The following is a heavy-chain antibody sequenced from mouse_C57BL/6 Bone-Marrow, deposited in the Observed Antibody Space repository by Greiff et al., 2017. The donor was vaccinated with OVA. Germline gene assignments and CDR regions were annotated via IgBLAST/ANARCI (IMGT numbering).Heavy chain of an antibody. J-gene: IGHJ4*01. Sequence: QVQLQQPGAELVRPGSSVKLSCTASGSSFTSYWMHWVKQRPIQGLAWIGNIDPSDSDTHYNHKFKDKATLTVDTSSSAAYMQLSSLTSEDAADYYGAREGYDNDDAMDYWGKGTSVTVSS. D-gene: IGHD2-4*01. CDR2: IDPSDSDT. CDR3: AREGYDNDDAMDY. V-gene: IGHV1-52*01. CDR1: GSSFTSYW.